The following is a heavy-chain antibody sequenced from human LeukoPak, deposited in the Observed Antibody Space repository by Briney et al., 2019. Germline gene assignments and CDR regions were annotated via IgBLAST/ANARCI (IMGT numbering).Heavy chain of an antibody. D-gene: IGHD3-22*01. V-gene: IGHV4-61*01. Sequence: SETLSLTCTVSGGSISSSSYYWGWIRQPPGKGLEWIGYIYYSGSTNYNPSLKSRVTISVDTSKNQFSLKLSSVTAADTAVYYCARDAYQGVVISAFHIWGQGTMVTVSS. CDR1: GGSISSSSYY. CDR2: IYYSGST. CDR3: ARDAYQGVVISAFHI. J-gene: IGHJ3*02.